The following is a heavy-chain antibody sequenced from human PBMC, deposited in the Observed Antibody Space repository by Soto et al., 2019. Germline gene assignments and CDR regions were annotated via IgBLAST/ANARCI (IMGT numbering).Heavy chain of an antibody. Sequence: PGGSLRLSFSASGFTFSSYASHWIRQAPCKGLEWVSVISYDGSNKYYADSVKGRFTISRDNSKNTLYLQMNSLRAEDTAVYYRARDLTFKNSSGNYWGQGTLVTVSS. V-gene: IGHV3-30-3*01. CDR3: ARDLTFKNSSGNY. CDR2: ISYDGSNK. J-gene: IGHJ4*02. D-gene: IGHD6-19*01. CDR1: GFTFSSYA.